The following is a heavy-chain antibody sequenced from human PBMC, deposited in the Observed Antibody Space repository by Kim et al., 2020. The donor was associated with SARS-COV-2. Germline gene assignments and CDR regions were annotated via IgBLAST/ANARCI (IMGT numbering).Heavy chain of an antibody. J-gene: IGHJ4*02. CDR2: ISWNSGSI. Sequence: GGSLRLSCAASGFTFGDYAMHWVRQAPGKGLEWVSGISWNSGSIGYVDSVKGRFTISRDNAKNSLYLQMNSLRAEDTALYYCAKDMGIGSGSLYFDYWGQGTLVTVSS. D-gene: IGHD3-10*01. V-gene: IGHV3-9*01. CDR3: AKDMGIGSGSLYFDY. CDR1: GFTFGDYA.